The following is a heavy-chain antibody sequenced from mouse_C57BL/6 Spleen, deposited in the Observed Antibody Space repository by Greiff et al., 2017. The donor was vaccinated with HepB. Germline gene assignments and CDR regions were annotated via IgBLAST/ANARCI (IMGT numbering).Heavy chain of an antibody. J-gene: IGHJ2*01. V-gene: IGHV1-80*01. CDR1: GYAFSSYW. CDR2: IYPGDGDT. D-gene: IGHD1-1*01. CDR3: ARSYYGSDFDY. Sequence: VQLQQSGAELVKPGASVKISCKASGYAFSSYWMNWVKQRPGKGLEWIGQIYPGDGDTNYNGKFKGKATLTADKSSSTAYMQLSSLPSEDSAVYFCARSYYGSDFDYWGQGTTLTVAS.